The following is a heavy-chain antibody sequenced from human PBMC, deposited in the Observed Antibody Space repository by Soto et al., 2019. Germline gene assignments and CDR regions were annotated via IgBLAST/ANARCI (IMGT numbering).Heavy chain of an antibody. V-gene: IGHV4-39*01. CDR3: VRHRAWGGSYQDFAY. D-gene: IGHD3-16*02. J-gene: IGHJ4*02. Sequence: SETLSLTCTVSGGSISSNSYYWGWIRQPQGKGLEWIGSIYYSGSTSYNPSLKSRVTISVDTSKDQFSLKLNSVTAADTAVYYCVRHRAWGGSYQDFAYWGQGPLATVS. CDR1: GGSISSNSYY. CDR2: IYYSGST.